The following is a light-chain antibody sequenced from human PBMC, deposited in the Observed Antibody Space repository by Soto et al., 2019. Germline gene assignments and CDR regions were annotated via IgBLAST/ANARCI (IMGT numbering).Light chain of an antibody. CDR3: CSYAGTYTDV. V-gene: IGLV2-11*01. J-gene: IGLJ1*01. Sequence: QYALTQPRSVSGSPGQSVTISCTGTSSDVGGYNYVSWYQQHPGKAPKLMIYDVSKRPSGVPDRFSGSKSGNTASLTISGLQAEDEADYYCCSYAGTYTDVFGIGTKLTVL. CDR1: SSDVGGYNY. CDR2: DVS.